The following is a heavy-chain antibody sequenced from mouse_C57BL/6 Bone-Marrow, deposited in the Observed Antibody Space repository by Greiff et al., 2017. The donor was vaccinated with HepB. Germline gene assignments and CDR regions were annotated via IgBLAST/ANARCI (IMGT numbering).Heavy chain of an antibody. V-gene: IGHV1-4*01. CDR3: ARYGSSSDYAMDY. CDR1: GYTFTSYT. D-gene: IGHD1-1*01. J-gene: IGHJ4*01. Sequence: VQLVESGAELARPGASVKMSCKASGYTFTSYTMHWVKQRPGQGLEWIGYINPSSGYTKYNQKFKDKATLTADKSSSTAYMQLSSLTSEDSAVYYCARYGSSSDYAMDYWGQGTSVTVSS. CDR2: INPSSGYT.